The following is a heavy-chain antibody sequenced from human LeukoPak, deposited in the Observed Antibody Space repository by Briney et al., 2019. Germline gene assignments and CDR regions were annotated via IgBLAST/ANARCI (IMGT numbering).Heavy chain of an antibody. Sequence: GGSLRLSCAASGFTVSSNYMSWVRQAPGKGLEWVSVIYSGGSTYYADSVKGRFTTSRDNSKNTLYLQMNSLRAEDTAVYYCAREAAASNDAFDIWGQGTMVTVSS. D-gene: IGHD6-13*01. V-gene: IGHV3-66*01. CDR1: GFTVSSNY. CDR3: AREAAASNDAFDI. J-gene: IGHJ3*02. CDR2: IYSGGST.